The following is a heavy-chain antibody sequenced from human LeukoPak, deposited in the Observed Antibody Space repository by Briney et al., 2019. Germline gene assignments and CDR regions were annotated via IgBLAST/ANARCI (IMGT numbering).Heavy chain of an antibody. Sequence: GGSLRFCCAASGFTFSIYWMSGLRPAPGKGLECVGNINQDGSQKYYVDSVKGRFTISRDNAKNSFFLQMSSLRAEDTSVYYCVAGDWGARDSFDLWGRGTMVTVSS. CDR3: VAGDWGARDSFDL. D-gene: IGHD2-21*02. CDR2: INQDGSQK. V-gene: IGHV3-7*01. CDR1: GFTFSIYW. J-gene: IGHJ3*01.